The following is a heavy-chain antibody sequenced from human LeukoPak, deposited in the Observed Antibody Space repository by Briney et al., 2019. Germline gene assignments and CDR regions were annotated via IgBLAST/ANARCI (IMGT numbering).Heavy chain of an antibody. Sequence: SETLSLTCTVSGGSISSYYWSWIRQPPGKGLEWNGYIYYSGSTNYNPSLKSRVTISVDTSKNQFSLKLSSVTAADTAVYYCARDVGYSYDFDYYYMDVWGKGTTVTVSS. CDR3: ARDVGYSYDFDYYYMDV. CDR2: IYYSGST. D-gene: IGHD5-18*01. J-gene: IGHJ6*03. V-gene: IGHV4-59*01. CDR1: GGSISSYY.